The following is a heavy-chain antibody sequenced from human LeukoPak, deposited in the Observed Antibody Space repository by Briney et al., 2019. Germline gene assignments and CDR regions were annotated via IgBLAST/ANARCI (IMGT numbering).Heavy chain of an antibody. CDR2: DDPEDGET. J-gene: IGHJ4*02. CDR1: GYTLTELS. D-gene: IGHD2-8*01. CDR3: AVGYCTNGVCYTIGY. V-gene: IGHV1-24*01. Sequence: ASVTVSCKVSGYTLTELSMHWVRQAPGKGLEWMGGDDPEDGETIYAQKFQGRVTMTEDTSTDTAYMELSSLRSEDTAVYYCAVGYCTNGVCYTIGYWGQGTLVTASS.